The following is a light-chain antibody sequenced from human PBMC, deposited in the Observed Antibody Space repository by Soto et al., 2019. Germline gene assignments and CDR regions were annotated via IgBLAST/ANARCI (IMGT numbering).Light chain of an antibody. CDR1: SSNIGSNY. Sequence: QSVLTQPPSVSAAPGQKVTLSCSGSSSNIGSNYVSWYQQLPGTAPKLLVYDNHKRPSGIPDRFSGSKSGTSATLGITGLQTGDEADYYCGTWDNSLSVVILGGGTKLTVL. J-gene: IGLJ2*01. V-gene: IGLV1-51*01. CDR2: DNH. CDR3: GTWDNSLSVVI.